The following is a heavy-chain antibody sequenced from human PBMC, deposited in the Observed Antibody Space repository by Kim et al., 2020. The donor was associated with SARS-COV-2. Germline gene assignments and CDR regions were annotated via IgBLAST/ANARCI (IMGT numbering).Heavy chain of an antibody. V-gene: IGHV3-49*04. CDR2: IRTKANGGTT. J-gene: IGHJ6*01. D-gene: IGHD1-1*01. Sequence: GGSLRLSCRTSGITFGDYAINWVRQAPGKGLEWVGFIRTKANGGTTEYAASVKVRFTFSRDDSQSIAYLQMNSLKIEDTAVYYCTIIWRTSQVHYALDV. CDR3: TIIWRTSQVHYALDV. CDR1: GITFGDYA.